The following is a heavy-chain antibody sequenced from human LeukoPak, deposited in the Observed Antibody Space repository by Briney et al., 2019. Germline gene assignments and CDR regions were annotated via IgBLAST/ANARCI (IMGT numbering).Heavy chain of an antibody. V-gene: IGHV4-38-2*02. Sequence: SETLSLTCTVSGYFISSGYYWGWIRQPPGKGLEWIGSIYHSGTTYYSPSLRSRVTISVDTSKDQFSLKLSSVTAANTAVYYCARDQPYADVWGKGTTVTVSS. J-gene: IGHJ6*04. CDR3: ARDQPYADV. CDR2: IYHSGTT. CDR1: GYFISSGYY. D-gene: IGHD4-17*01.